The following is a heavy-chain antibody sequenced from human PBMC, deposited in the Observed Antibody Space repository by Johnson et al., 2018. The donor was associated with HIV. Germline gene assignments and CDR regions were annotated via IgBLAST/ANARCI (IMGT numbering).Heavy chain of an antibody. CDR1: GFTFSNFA. CDR3: AKGGKYSSHSDDGFDV. J-gene: IGHJ3*01. D-gene: IGHD6-6*01. V-gene: IGHV3-30*02. Sequence: QEQLVESGGGVVQPGRSLRLSCAASGFTFSNFAMGWVRQAPGKGLEWVAFIRYDGSNTYYADSVKGRFTISRDNSKNTLYLQMNSLKAEDTAVYNCAKGGKYSSHSDDGFDVWGQGTMVTVSS. CDR2: IRYDGSNT.